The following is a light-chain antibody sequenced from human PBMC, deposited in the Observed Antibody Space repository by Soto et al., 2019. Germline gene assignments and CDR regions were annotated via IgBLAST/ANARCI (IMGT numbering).Light chain of an antibody. CDR2: EVR. CDR1: SRDIGGYDY. J-gene: IGLJ1*01. CDR3: RSYTRPSNNYV. V-gene: IGLV2-14*01. Sequence: QSVRTQPASVSGAPGQSITISCTGTSRDIGGYDYGSWYQQRPGKAPRVMSYEVRYRPSGDSNRCSGSKSGNTASLTTSGLQAEAESVYYCRSYTRPSNNYVLGSGTQVTVL.